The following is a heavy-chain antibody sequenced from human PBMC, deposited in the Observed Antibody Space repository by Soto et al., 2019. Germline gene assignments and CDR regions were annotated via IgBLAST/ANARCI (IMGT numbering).Heavy chain of an antibody. CDR1: GGSISSSSYY. J-gene: IGHJ4*02. Sequence: SETLSLTCTVSGGSISSSSYYWGWIRQPPGKGLEWIGSIYYSGSTYYNPSLKSRVTISVDTSKNQFSLKLSSVTAADTAVYYCARRGEWLVGYYFDYWGQGTLVTVSS. D-gene: IGHD6-19*01. V-gene: IGHV4-39*01. CDR2: IYYSGST. CDR3: ARRGEWLVGYYFDY.